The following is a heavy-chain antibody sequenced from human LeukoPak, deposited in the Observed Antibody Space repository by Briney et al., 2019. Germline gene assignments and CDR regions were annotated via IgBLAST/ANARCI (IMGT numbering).Heavy chain of an antibody. J-gene: IGHJ4*02. CDR2: IIGSGGST. CDR1: GFTFSSYG. D-gene: IGHD2-2*01. Sequence: GGSLRLSCAASGFTFSSYGMSWVRQAPGKGLEWVSAIIGSGGSTFYADSVKGRFTISRDNSKNTLYLQMNSLRAEDTAIYYCANSNRFDFWGQGTLVTVSS. V-gene: IGHV3-23*01. CDR3: ANSNRFDF.